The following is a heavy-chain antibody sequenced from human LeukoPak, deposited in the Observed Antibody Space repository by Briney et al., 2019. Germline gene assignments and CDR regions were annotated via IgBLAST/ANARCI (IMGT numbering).Heavy chain of an antibody. CDR2: INPNSGGT. CDR3: ARERYCTNGVCLVY. D-gene: IGHD2-8*01. Sequence: GASVKVSCKASGYTFTGYYMHWVRQAPGQGLEWMGWINPNSGGTNYAQKFQGRVTMTRDTSISTAYMELSRLRSDDTAVYYCARERYCTNGVCLVYWGQGTLVPVSS. CDR1: GYTFTGYY. J-gene: IGHJ4*02. V-gene: IGHV1-2*02.